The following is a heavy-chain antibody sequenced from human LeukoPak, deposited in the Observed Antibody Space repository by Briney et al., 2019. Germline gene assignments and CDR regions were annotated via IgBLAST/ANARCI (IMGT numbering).Heavy chain of an antibody. Sequence: GASVKVSCKASGYTFTGYYMHWVRQAPGQGLEWMGWINPNSGGTNYAQKFQGRVTMTRDTSISTAYMELSRLRSDDTAVHYCARVMILSYYYYGMDVWGQGTTVTVSS. V-gene: IGHV1-2*02. CDR1: GYTFTGYY. D-gene: IGHD2-15*01. CDR3: ARVMILSYYYYGMDV. CDR2: INPNSGGT. J-gene: IGHJ6*02.